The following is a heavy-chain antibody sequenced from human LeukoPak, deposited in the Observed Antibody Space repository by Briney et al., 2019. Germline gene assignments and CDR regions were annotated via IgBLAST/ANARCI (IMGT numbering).Heavy chain of an antibody. D-gene: IGHD5-12*01. V-gene: IGHV3-30*02. Sequence: PGRSLRLSCAASAFTFSNYAMHWGRQAPGKGLEWVAFIRYDGSNKYYADSVKGRFTVSRDNSKNTLYLQMKSLRAEDTAVYYCAKGGGYEAQYYYYYLDVWGKGTTVTISS. CDR3: AKGGGYEAQYYYYYLDV. J-gene: IGHJ6*03. CDR2: IRYDGSNK. CDR1: AFTFSNYA.